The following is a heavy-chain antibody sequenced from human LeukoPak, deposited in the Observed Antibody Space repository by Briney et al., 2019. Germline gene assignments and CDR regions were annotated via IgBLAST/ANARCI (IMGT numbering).Heavy chain of an antibody. D-gene: IGHD2-2*01. CDR3: ARVGVPAAIRGYYYYYYMDV. J-gene: IGHJ6*03. V-gene: IGHV1-2*02. CDR2: INPNSGGT. CDR1: GYTFTGYY. Sequence: ASVKVSCKASGYTFTGYYMHWVRQAPAQGLEWMGWINPNSGGTNYAQKFQGRVTMTRDTSISTAYMELSRLRSDDTAVYYCARVGVPAAIRGYYYYYYMDVWGKGTTVTVSS.